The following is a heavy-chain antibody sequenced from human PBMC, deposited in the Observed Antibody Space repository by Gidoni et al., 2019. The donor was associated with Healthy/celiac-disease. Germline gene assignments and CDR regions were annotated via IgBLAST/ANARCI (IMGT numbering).Heavy chain of an antibody. CDR2: SYSGGST. J-gene: IGHJ5*02. CDR1: GFTVSSNS. V-gene: IGHV3-53*01. Sequence: EVQLVESGGGLIQPGGSLRLSCAAYGFTVSSNSMSWGRQAPGKGLEWVSVSYSGGSTYYADSVKGRFTISRDKYKNTLYLQMNSLRAEDTAVYYCARYNYYDSTFGPNWFDPWGQGTLVTVSS. CDR3: ARYNYYDSTFGPNWFDP. D-gene: IGHD3-22*01.